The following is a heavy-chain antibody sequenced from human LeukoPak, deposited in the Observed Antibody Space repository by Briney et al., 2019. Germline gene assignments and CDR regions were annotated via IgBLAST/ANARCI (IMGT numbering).Heavy chain of an antibody. CDR2: ISGSGGGT. CDR1: GVTFSSYV. J-gene: IGHJ3*02. CDR3: VQEGPRGLAFDI. V-gene: IGHV3-23*01. Sequence: GGSLRLSREASGVTFSSYVMSWVRQAPGKGPEWVSGISGSGGGTYYADSVKGRFAISRDNSKNTLYLQMNSLRAEDTAVYYCVQEGPRGLAFDIWGQGTKVTVSS.